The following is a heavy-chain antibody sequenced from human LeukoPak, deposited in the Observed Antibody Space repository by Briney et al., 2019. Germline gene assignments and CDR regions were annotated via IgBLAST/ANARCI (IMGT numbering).Heavy chain of an antibody. CDR1: GGSISSSSYY. CDR2: IYYSGST. J-gene: IGHJ4*02. V-gene: IGHV4-39*01. Sequence: SETLSLTCTVSGGSISSSSYYWGWIRQPPGKGLEWIGSIYYSGSTYYNPSLKSRVTISVDTSKNQFSLKLSSVTAADTAVYYCARHNNRVAGANDYWSQGTLVTVSS. CDR3: ARHNNRVAGANDY. D-gene: IGHD6-19*01.